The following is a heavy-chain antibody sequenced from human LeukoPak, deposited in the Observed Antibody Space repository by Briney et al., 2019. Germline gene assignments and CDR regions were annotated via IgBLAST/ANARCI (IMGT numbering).Heavy chain of an antibody. CDR3: ARVVHDYVWGSYRQSLDY. V-gene: IGHV7-4-1*02. Sequence: GASVKVSCKSSGYTFTSYAMNWVRQAPGEGLEWMGWINTNTGNPTYAQGFTGRFVFSLDTSVSTAYLQISSLKAEDTAVYYCARVVHDYVWGSYRQSLDYWGQGTLVIVSS. CDR1: GYTFTSYA. CDR2: INTNTGNP. D-gene: IGHD3-16*02. J-gene: IGHJ4*02.